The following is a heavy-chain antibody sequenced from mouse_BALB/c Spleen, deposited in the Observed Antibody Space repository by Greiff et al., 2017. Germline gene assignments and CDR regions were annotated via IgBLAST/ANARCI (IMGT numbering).Heavy chain of an antibody. CDR1: GYSITSDYA. CDR3: ARKEGNYYAMDY. J-gene: IGHJ4*01. V-gene: IGHV3-2*02. D-gene: IGHD2-1*01. CDR2: ISYSGST. Sequence: EVQGVESGPGLVKPSQSLSLTCTVTGYSITSDYAWNWIRQFPGNKLEWMGYISYSGSTSYNPSLKSRISITRDTSKNQFFLQLNSVTTEDTATYYCARKEGNYYAMDYWGQGTSVTVSS.